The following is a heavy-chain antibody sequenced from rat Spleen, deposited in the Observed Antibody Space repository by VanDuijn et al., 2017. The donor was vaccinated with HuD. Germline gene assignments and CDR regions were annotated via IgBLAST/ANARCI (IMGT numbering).Heavy chain of an antibody. D-gene: IGHD4-2*01. J-gene: IGHJ2*01. CDR3: ARPDNSGDGYFDH. V-gene: IGHV5-25*01. CDR2: ISTGGGNT. Sequence: EVKLVESGGGLVQPGRSLKLSCAASGFNFNDYWMGWVRQAPTKGLEWVASISTGGGNTYYRDSVKGRFTVSRDNAKSTLYLQMDSLRSEDTATYYCARPDNSGDGYFDHWGQGVMVTVSS. CDR1: GFNFNDYW.